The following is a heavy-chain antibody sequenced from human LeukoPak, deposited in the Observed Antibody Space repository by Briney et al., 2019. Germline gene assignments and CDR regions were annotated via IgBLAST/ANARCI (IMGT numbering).Heavy chain of an antibody. V-gene: IGHV4-59*01. CDR3: ARAYSSGFYGDY. Sequence: SETLSLTCTVSGGSINYYYWSWIRQPPGEGLEWIGYISYSGTTNYNPSLKSRVTISIDTSKNQFSLRLSSVTAADTAVYYCARAYSSGFYGDYWGQGTLVTVSS. D-gene: IGHD6-19*01. CDR1: GGSINYYY. J-gene: IGHJ4*02. CDR2: ISYSGTT.